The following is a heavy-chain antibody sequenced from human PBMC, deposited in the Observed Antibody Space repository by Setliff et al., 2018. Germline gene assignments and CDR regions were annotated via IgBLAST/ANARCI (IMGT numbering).Heavy chain of an antibody. CDR2: ISAYDGDT. Sequence: ASVKVSCKASGYTFTSYGISWVRQAPGQGLEWMGWISAYDGDTNYAQKPQGRVTMTTDTSTTTAYMELRSLRSDDTAVYYCARPGLYCSGGSCYGDDAFDIWGQGTMVTVSS. D-gene: IGHD2-15*01. CDR1: GYTFTSYG. CDR3: ARPGLYCSGGSCYGDDAFDI. J-gene: IGHJ3*02. V-gene: IGHV1-18*01.